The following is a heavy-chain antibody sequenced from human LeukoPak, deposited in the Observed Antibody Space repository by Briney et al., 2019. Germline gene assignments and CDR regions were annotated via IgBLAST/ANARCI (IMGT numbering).Heavy chain of an antibody. J-gene: IGHJ3*02. D-gene: IGHD3-10*01. Sequence: ASVKVSCKASGGTFSSYAISWVRQAPGQGLEWMGGIIPIFGTANYAQKFQGRVTITTDESTSTAYMELSSLRSEDTAVYYCVRYYIGVDAFDIWGQGTMVTVSS. CDR3: VRYYIGVDAFDI. V-gene: IGHV1-69*05. CDR2: IIPIFGTA. CDR1: GGTFSSYA.